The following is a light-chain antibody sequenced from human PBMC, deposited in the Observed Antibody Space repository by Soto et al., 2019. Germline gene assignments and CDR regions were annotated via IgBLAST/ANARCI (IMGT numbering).Light chain of an antibody. CDR1: QDISSY. CDR3: QQVNRYPVT. Sequence: DIQMTQSPSTLSGSVGDRVTITCRASQDISSYLAWYQQRPGKVPKLLIYAASTLQSGVPSRFSGSGSGPEFTLTISSLQPEDFATYYCQQVNRYPVTFGQGTRLEIK. CDR2: AAS. V-gene: IGKV1-9*01. J-gene: IGKJ5*01.